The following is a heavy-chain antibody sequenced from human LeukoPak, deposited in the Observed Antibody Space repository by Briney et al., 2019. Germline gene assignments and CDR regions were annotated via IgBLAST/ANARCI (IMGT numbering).Heavy chain of an antibody. CDR3: TREAMQQFPPYYYYYMDV. Sequence: WDTVSLICSVWGDSLIHYHERWIRQPGGEALEWLGHFYSRWTNDYNPSIKRRLPRSVDISKGQISLKLTSVTAADTAIYYCTREAMQQFPPYYYYYMDVWGKGTAVTVSS. CDR1: GDSLIHYH. CDR2: FYSRWTN. V-gene: IGHV4-4*07. J-gene: IGHJ6*03. D-gene: IGHD6-13*01.